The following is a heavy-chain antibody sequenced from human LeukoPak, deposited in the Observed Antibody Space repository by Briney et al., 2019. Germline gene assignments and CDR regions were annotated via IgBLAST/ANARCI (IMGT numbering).Heavy chain of an antibody. CDR2: IYHSGST. D-gene: IGHD3-22*01. CDR3: ARSSGYMSY. V-gene: IGHV4-38-2*02. Sequence: PSETLSLTCTVSPYSISSNYYWGWIRQPPGKGLEWIGSIYHSGSTYYNPSLKSRVTISVDTSKNQFSLKLTSVTAADTAVYYCARSSGYMSYWGLGTLVTVSS. J-gene: IGHJ4*02. CDR1: PYSISSNYY.